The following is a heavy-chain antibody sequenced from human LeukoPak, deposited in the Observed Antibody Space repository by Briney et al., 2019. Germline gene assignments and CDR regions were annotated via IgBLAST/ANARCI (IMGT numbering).Heavy chain of an antibody. D-gene: IGHD3-3*01. CDR1: GFIFSTYW. J-gene: IGHJ4*02. Sequence: GGSLRLSCAASGFIFSTYWMHWVRQVPGKGLVWVSRINGDGSSTSYADSVKGRFTISRDNAKNTLYLQMNSLRAEDTAVYYCARGVRRYDYWGQGTLVTVSS. CDR2: INGDGSST. V-gene: IGHV3-74*01. CDR3: ARGVRRYDY.